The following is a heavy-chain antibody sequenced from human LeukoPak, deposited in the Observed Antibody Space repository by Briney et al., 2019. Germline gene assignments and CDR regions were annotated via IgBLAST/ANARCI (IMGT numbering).Heavy chain of an antibody. CDR2: INPNSGGP. V-gene: IGHV1-2*02. CDR1: GYTFSDYY. D-gene: IGHD6-13*01. Sequence: ASVKVSCKASGYTFSDYYLHWVRQAPGQGLEWMGWINPNSGGPNFAQKFRGRVTMTRDTSITTAYMELTRLKSDDTAVYYCARGGVRTAASSLGYWGQGTRVTVSS. CDR3: ARGGVRTAASSLGY. J-gene: IGHJ4*01.